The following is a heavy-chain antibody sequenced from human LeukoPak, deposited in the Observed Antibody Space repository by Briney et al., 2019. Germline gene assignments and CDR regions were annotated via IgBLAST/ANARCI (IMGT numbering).Heavy chain of an antibody. CDR2: INTDGRST. Sequence: GGSLRLSCTASGFTFSNHWMNWVRQAPGKGLVWVSRINTDGRSTTYADSVKGRFTISRDNSKNTLYLQMNSLRVDDTAVYFCAKDPYYDSSGRYYCYFYMDVWGKGTTVTVSS. D-gene: IGHD3-22*01. J-gene: IGHJ6*03. CDR1: GFTFSNHW. V-gene: IGHV3-74*03. CDR3: AKDPYYDSSGRYYCYFYMDV.